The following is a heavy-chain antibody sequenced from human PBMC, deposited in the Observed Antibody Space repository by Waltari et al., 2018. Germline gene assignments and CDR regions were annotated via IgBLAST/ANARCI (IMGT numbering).Heavy chain of an antibody. V-gene: IGHV3-7*01. CDR3: ARDDSSSGSYDAFDI. J-gene: IGHJ3*02. D-gene: IGHD3-22*01. CDR1: GFSFSHYW. CDR2: IKGDGSRK. Sequence: EVQLVESGGGLVQPGGSLRLSCADSGFSFSHYWLSWVRQAPGKGLEWVAAIKGDGSRKYYLDSVRCRFSISRDNTKNSVDLQMNSLRAEDTAVYYCARDDSSSGSYDAFDIWGQGTMVAVSS.